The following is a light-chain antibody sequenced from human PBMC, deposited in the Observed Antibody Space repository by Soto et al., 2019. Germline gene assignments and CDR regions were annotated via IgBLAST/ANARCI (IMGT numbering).Light chain of an antibody. CDR1: SSDVGGYNY. V-gene: IGLV2-14*01. Sequence: QSALTQPASVSGSPGQSITISCTGTSSDVGGYNYVSWYQQHPGKAPKLMIYDVSNRPSGVSNRFSGSKSGNTASLTISGIQDEDEDDYYCSSYTSSSYYVSGTWTRSQS. J-gene: IGLJ1*01. CDR3: SSYTSSSYYV. CDR2: DVS.